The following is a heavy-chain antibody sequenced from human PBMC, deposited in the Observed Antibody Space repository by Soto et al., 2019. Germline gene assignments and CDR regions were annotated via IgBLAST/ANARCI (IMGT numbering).Heavy chain of an antibody. CDR3: ARDIDFWSGYFVYRVDFGYYGMDV. J-gene: IGHJ6*02. CDR1: GYTFTSYA. V-gene: IGHV1-3*01. CDR2: INAGNGNT. Sequence: GASVKVSCKASGYTFTSYAMHWVRQAPGQRLEWMGWINAGNGNTKYSQKFQGRVTITRDTSASTAYMELSSLRSEDTAVYYCARDIDFWSGYFVYRVDFGYYGMDVWGQGTTVTVSS. D-gene: IGHD3-3*01.